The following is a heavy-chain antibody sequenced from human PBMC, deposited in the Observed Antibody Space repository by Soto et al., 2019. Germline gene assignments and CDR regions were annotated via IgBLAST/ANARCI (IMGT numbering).Heavy chain of an antibody. CDR3: ARSYYDFWSGSYPMDV. CDR2: INAGNGNT. CDR1: GYTFTSYA. V-gene: IGHV1-3*01. Sequence: ASVKVSCKASGYTFTSYAMHLVRQAPGQRLEWMGWINAGNGNTKYSQKFQGRVTITRDTSASTAYMELSSLRSEDTAVYYCARSYYDFWSGSYPMDVWGQGTTVTVSS. J-gene: IGHJ6*02. D-gene: IGHD3-3*01.